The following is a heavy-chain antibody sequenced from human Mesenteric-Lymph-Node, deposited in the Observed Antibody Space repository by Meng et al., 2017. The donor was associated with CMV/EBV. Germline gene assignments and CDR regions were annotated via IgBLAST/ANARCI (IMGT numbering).Heavy chain of an antibody. CDR2: INTNTGNP. Sequence: KASGHSFTTYGLNWVRQAPGQGLEWMAWINTNTGNPTYAQGFTGRFVFSLDTSVSTAYLQINSLKAEDTAVYYCARPTRGYSGYFGYWGQGTLVTVSS. D-gene: IGHD5-12*01. J-gene: IGHJ4*02. CDR3: ARPTRGYSGYFGY. CDR1: GHSFTTYG. V-gene: IGHV7-4-1*02.